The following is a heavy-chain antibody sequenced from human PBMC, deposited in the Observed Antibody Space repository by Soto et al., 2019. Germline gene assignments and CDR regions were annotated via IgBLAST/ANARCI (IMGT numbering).Heavy chain of an antibody. CDR1: AFTFSSYG. Sequence: GGSLRLSWAASAFTFSSYGMHWVRQAPKKGLGWVSVIWYDGSNRYYADSVKGRLTISRDNSKNTPYLQMDCLRGEDTAVYDCAKGSIPGSGWGRGYYFDYWGQGTRVTVSS. CDR2: IWYDGSNR. D-gene: IGHD6-19*01. V-gene: IGHV3-33*06. J-gene: IGHJ4*02. CDR3: AKGSIPGSGWGRGYYFDY.